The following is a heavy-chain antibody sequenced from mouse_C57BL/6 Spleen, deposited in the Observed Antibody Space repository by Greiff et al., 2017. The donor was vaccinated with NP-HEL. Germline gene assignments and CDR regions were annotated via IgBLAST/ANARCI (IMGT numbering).Heavy chain of an antibody. D-gene: IGHD1-1*01. CDR1: GFTFSSYA. CDR3: TRDYYGSSYGGYAMDY. J-gene: IGHJ4*01. CDR2: ISSGGDYI. V-gene: IGHV5-9-1*02. Sequence: EVQVVESGEGLVKPGGSLKLSCAASGFTFSSYAMSWVRQTPEKRLEWVAYISSGGDYIYYADTVKGRFTISRDNARNTLYLQMSSLKYEDTAMYYCTRDYYGSSYGGYAMDYWGQGTSVTVSS.